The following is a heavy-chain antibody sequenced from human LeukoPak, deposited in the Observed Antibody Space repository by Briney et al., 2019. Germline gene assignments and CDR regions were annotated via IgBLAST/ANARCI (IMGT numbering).Heavy chain of an antibody. V-gene: IGHV4-31*03. Sequence: SQTLSLTCTVSGGSISSGGYYWSWLRQHPGKGLEWIGYIYYSGSTYYNPSLKSRVTISVDTSKNQFSLKLSSVTAADTAVYYCARAVDTAMRLSWFDPWGQGTLVTVSS. CDR3: ARAVDTAMRLSWFDP. CDR2: IYYSGST. CDR1: GGSISSGGYY. D-gene: IGHD5-18*01. J-gene: IGHJ5*02.